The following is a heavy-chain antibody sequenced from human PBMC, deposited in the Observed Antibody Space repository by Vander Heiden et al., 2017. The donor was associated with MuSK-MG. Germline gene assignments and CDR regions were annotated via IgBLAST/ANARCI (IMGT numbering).Heavy chain of an antibody. J-gene: IGHJ4*02. Sequence: EVQLVESGGGLVKPGGSLRLSCVVSGFTFSSYSMNWVRQAPGKGLEWVSSISRSSSYKYYADSVKGRFTISRDNAENSLYLQMNSLRAEDTAVYYCASRSNYGDYDYWGQGTLVTVSS. CDR2: ISRSSSYK. D-gene: IGHD4-17*01. CDR1: GFTFSSYS. V-gene: IGHV3-21*01. CDR3: ASRSNYGDYDY.